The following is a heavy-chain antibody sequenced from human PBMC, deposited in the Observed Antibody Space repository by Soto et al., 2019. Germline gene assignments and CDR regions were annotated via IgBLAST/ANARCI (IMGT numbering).Heavy chain of an antibody. V-gene: IGHV4-31*03. J-gene: IGHJ6*02. Sequence: ALSLTCTVSVGCISRGGYYWSWIRQHPGKGLGWIGYIYYSGSTYYNPSLKSRVTISVDTSKNQFSLKLSSVTAADTAVYYCARDHPGYCSGGSCYPEFYGMDVWGQGTTVTVSS. D-gene: IGHD2-15*01. CDR1: VGCISRGGYY. CDR3: ARDHPGYCSGGSCYPEFYGMDV. CDR2: IYYSGST.